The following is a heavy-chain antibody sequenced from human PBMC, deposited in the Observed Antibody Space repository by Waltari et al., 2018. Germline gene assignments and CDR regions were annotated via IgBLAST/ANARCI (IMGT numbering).Heavy chain of an antibody. CDR3: AIVLYGVMASAASSRDY. D-gene: IGHD6-13*01. J-gene: IGHJ4*02. CDR1: GFTFSSYS. V-gene: IGHV3-23*01. CDR2: IVSGGDKT. Sequence: EVQLLDSGGGLVQPGGSLRLSCVASGFTFSSYSIYWVRQAPGKGLKCGSRIVSGGDKTYYSDSGKGRVTVSRDNSKNTEHLHMTSLRAGDTGMYFCAIVLYGVMASAASSRDYWGQGTLVTVSS.